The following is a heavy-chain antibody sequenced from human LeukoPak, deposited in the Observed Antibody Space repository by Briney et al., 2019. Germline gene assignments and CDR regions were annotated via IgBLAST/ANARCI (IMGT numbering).Heavy chain of an antibody. Sequence: GGSLRLSCAASGFTFSSYAMSWVRQAPGKGLEWVSAISGSGGSTYYADSVKGRFTISRDNSKNTLYLQMNSLRAEDTAVYYCATRRDGYNTGGYWGQGTLVTVSS. V-gene: IGHV3-23*01. CDR3: ATRRDGYNTGGY. CDR2: ISGSGGST. J-gene: IGHJ4*02. D-gene: IGHD5-24*01. CDR1: GFTFSSYA.